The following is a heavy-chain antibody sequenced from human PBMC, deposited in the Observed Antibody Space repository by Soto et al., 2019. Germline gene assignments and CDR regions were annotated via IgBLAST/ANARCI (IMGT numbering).Heavy chain of an antibody. V-gene: IGHV4-39*01. CDR1: GGSISSSSYY. J-gene: IGHJ6*02. CDR3: ARHTCSGGSCYSYYYCYGMDV. CDR2: IYYSGST. Sequence: TSETLSLTCTVSGGSISSSSYYWGWIRQPPGKGLEWIGSIYYSGSTYYNPSLKSRVTISVDTSKNQFSLKLSSVTAADTAVYYCARHTCSGGSCYSYYYCYGMDVWGQGTTVTVSS. D-gene: IGHD2-15*01.